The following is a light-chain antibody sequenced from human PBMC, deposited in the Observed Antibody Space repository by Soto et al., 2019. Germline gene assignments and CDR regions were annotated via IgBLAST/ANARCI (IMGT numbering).Light chain of an antibody. Sequence: DMEMTQSPSSLSASVGDRVTITCRASQSISNYLNWYQHKPGKVPKLLIYAASSLQSGVPTRFKGRWTGKNFTLTINSLQPEDFATYYCQQSYGTPLTFGGGTKIEIK. V-gene: IGKV1-39*01. CDR3: QQSYGTPLT. CDR2: AAS. CDR1: QSISNY. J-gene: IGKJ4*01.